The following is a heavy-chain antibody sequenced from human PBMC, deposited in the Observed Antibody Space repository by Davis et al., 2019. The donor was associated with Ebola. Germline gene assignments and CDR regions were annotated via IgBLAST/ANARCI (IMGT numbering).Heavy chain of an antibody. V-gene: IGHV4-59*01. CDR1: GGSISSYY. CDR2: IYYSGST. J-gene: IGHJ5*02. D-gene: IGHD6-13*01. CDR3: AREGSWYGDWFDP. Sequence: MPSETLSLTCTVSGGSISSYYWSWIRQPPGKGLEWIGYIYYSGSTNYNPSLKSRVTISVDTSKNQFSLKLSSVTAADTAVYYCAREGSWYGDWFDPWGQGTLVTVSS.